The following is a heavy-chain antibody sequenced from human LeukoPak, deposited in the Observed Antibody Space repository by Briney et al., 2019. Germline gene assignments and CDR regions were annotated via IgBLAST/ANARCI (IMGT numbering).Heavy chain of an antibody. J-gene: IGHJ2*01. CDR3: ARGQFTFWYFDL. CDR2: IYYSGGT. Sequence: SETLSLTCTVSGGSISSYCWSWIRQPPGKGLEWIGYIYYSGGTNYNPSLKSRVTISVDTSKNQFSLKLSSVTAADTAVHYCARGQFTFWYFDLWGRGTLVTVSS. D-gene: IGHD3-16*01. V-gene: IGHV4-59*01. CDR1: GGSISSYC.